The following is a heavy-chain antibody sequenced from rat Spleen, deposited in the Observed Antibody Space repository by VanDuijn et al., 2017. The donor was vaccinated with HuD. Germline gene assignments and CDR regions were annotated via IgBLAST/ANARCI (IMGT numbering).Heavy chain of an antibody. J-gene: IGHJ3*01. CDR3: TRDHSYWGSYYPGGFAY. CDR1: GFSLTDYS. V-gene: IGHV2-19*01. Sequence: QVQLKESGPGLVQPSQTLSLTCTVPGFSLTDYSVNWVRQPPGKGLEWMGRIQSGGSTDYNSALKSRLSISRDTSKSQVFLKMNSLQSEDTAIYFCTRDHSYWGSYYPGGFAYWGQGTLVTVSS. CDR2: IQSGGST. D-gene: IGHD1-12*02.